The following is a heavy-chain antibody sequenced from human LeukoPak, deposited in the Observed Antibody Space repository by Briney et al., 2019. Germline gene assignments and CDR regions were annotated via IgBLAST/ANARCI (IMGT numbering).Heavy chain of an antibody. CDR1: GGSISSSSYY. CDR3: ARLGIAASAYFDY. J-gene: IGHJ4*02. CDR2: IYYSGST. D-gene: IGHD6-13*01. V-gene: IGHV4-39*07. Sequence: AETLCLTCTVSGGSISSSSYYWGWIRQPPGKGLEWIGSIYYSGSTYYNPSLKSRVTISVDTSKNQFSLKLNSVTAADTAVYYCARLGIAASAYFDYWGEGNLVTDSS.